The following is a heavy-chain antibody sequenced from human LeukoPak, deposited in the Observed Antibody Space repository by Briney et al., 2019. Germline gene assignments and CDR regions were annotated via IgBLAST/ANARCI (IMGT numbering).Heavy chain of an antibody. CDR3: ASEPMEQWLVSTRYYYYYMDV. J-gene: IGHJ6*03. D-gene: IGHD6-19*01. Sequence: SETLSLTCIVSGGSISSSSYYWGWIRQPPGKGLEWIGSIYYSGSTYYNPSLKSRVTISVDTSKNQFSLKLSSVTAADTAVYYCASEPMEQWLVSTRYYYYYMDVWGKGTTVTVSS. V-gene: IGHV4-39*07. CDR1: GGSISSSSYY. CDR2: IYYSGST.